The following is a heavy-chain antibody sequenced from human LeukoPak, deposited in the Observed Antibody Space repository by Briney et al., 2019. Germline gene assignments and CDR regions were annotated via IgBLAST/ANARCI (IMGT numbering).Heavy chain of an antibody. CDR3: ARDRVGSGWPRPWYFEF. CDR2: INPNTGAT. D-gene: IGHD6-19*01. V-gene: IGHV1-2*02. CDR1: GYTFTGYY. J-gene: IGHJ4*02. Sequence: ASVKVSCKPSGYTFTGYYLHWVRQAPGQGLECMGWINPNTGATIYAEKFQGRVTTTRDTSIDTAYMEMRSLRSDDTAVYYCARDRVGSGWPRPWYFEFWGQGTLITVSS.